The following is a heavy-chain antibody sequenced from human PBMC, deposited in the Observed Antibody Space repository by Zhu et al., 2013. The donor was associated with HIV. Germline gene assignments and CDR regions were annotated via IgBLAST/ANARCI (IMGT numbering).Heavy chain of an antibody. CDR3: ATATNYYDSSGYYGRGAMDV. CDR1: GYTLTELS. J-gene: IGHJ6*02. V-gene: IGHV1-24*01. Sequence: QVQLVQSGAEVKKPGASVKVSCKVSGYTLTELSMHWVRQAPGKGLEWMGGFDPEDGETIYAQKFQGRVTMTEDTSTDTAYMELSSLRSEDTAVYYCATATNYYDSSGYYGRGAMDVWGQGTTVTVSS. CDR2: FDPEDGET. D-gene: IGHD3-22*01.